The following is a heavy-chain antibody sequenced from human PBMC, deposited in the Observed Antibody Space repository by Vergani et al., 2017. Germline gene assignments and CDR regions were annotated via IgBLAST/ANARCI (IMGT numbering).Heavy chain of an antibody. CDR2: IYPGDSAT. CDR3: ARHTTSDSYYYYYGMDV. Sequence: EVQLVQSGAEVKKPGESLKISCKGSGYSFTSYWIGWVRQMPGKGLEWMGIIYPGDSATRYSPSFQGQVTISADKSISTAYLQWSSLKASDTAMYYCARHTTSDSYYYYYGMDVWGQGTTVTVSS. V-gene: IGHV5-51*01. CDR1: GYSFTSYW. D-gene: IGHD1-26*01. J-gene: IGHJ6*02.